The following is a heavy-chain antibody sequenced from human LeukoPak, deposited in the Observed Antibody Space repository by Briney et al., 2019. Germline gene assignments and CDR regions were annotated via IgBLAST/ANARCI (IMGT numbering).Heavy chain of an antibody. CDR2: IKQDGSEK. Sequence: GGSLTLSCAASGFTLSSFWMTWVRQAPGKGLEWVANIKQDGSEKYYVDSVRGRFTISRDNATNSLYLQMNSLRAEDTAVYYCARDLNYFDYWGQGTLVTVSS. V-gene: IGHV3-7*01. CDR1: GFTLSSFW. J-gene: IGHJ4*02. CDR3: ARDLNYFDY.